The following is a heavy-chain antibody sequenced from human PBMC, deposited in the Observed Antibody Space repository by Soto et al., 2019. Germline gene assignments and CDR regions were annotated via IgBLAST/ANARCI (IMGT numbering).Heavy chain of an antibody. D-gene: IGHD4-17*01. CDR1: GFTFNSYS. CDR3: ARTVYGDHRDYYYYGMDV. CDR2: ISSFSNYM. Sequence: GGSLRLSCAVSGFTFNSYSMNWVRQAPGKGLEWVSSISSFSNYMYYTDSVKGRFTISRDNARNSLYLQMTNMDPVDTATYYCARTVYGDHRDYYYYGMDVWGQGTTVTVSS. V-gene: IGHV3-21*03. J-gene: IGHJ6*02.